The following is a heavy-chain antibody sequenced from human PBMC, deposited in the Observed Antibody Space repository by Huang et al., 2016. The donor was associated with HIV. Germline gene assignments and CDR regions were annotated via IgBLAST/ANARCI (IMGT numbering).Heavy chain of an antibody. CDR1: GFRFSAYG. CDR2: SSYNGDHK. CDR3: VKDRVMGGTSGPFDL. J-gene: IGHJ5*02. V-gene: IGHV3-30*18. D-gene: IGHD6-19*01. Sequence: QLKLVESGGGVVNGGESLTLSCVASGFRFSAYGMHWVRQTPCKGLEWVVTSSYNGDHKEYKDSLWGRFSISRDNSKKTLNLQMDSLRRDDTAVYFCVKDRVMGGTSGPFDLWGQGSSVTIAP.